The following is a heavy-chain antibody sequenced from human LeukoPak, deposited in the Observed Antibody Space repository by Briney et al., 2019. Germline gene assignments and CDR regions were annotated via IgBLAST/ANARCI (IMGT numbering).Heavy chain of an antibody. CDR3: ARRYQLLGYNAFDI. D-gene: IGHD2-2*01. J-gene: IGHJ3*02. CDR2: ISAYNGNT. CDR1: GYTFTSYG. V-gene: IGHV1-18*04. Sequence: ASVTVSCKASGYTFTSYGMSWVRQAPGQGLEGMGWISAYNGNTNYAQKLQGRVTMTTDTSTSTAYMELRSLRSDDTAVYYCARRYQLLGYNAFDIWGQGTMVTVSS.